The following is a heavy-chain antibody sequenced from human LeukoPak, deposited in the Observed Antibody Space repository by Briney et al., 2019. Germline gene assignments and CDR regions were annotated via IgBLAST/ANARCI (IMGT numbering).Heavy chain of an antibody. D-gene: IGHD6-19*01. CDR3: ARETAVAGRFDY. CDR2: IYYSGST. CDR1: GGSISSYY. Sequence: SETLSLTCTVSGGSISSYYWSWIRQHPGKGLEWIGYIYYSGSTYYNPSLKSRVTISVDTSKTQFSLKLSSVTAADTAVYYCARETAVAGRFDYWGQGTLVTVSS. J-gene: IGHJ4*02. V-gene: IGHV4-59*06.